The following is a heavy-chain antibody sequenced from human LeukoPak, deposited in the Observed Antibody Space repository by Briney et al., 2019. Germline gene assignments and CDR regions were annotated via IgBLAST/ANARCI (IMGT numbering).Heavy chain of an antibody. V-gene: IGHV3-23*01. CDR3: ASPGYCSGGSCLTYFDY. D-gene: IGHD2-15*01. CDR1: GFTFSSYA. J-gene: IGHJ4*02. CDR2: ISGSGGST. Sequence: HPGGSLRLSCAASGFTFSSYAMSWVRQAPGKGLEWVSAISGSGGSTYYADSVKGRFTISRDNSKNTLYLQMNSLRAEDTAVYYCASPGYCSGGSCLTYFDYWGQGTLVTVSS.